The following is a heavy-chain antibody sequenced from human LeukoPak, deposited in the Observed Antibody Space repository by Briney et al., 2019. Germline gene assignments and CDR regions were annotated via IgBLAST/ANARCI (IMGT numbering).Heavy chain of an antibody. V-gene: IGHV3-23*01. CDR1: GFTFSSYA. CDR2: ITGSGDSA. CDR3: AKGTTDYDASDPLDF. Sequence: PGGSLRLSCAASGFTFSSYAMTWVRQAPGKGLEWVLAITGSGDSAYYSDSVKGRFTISRDQSKSTVYLQMTSLRAEDTAVFYCAKGTTDYDASDPLDFWGQGTLVTVSS. J-gene: IGHJ4*02. D-gene: IGHD3-16*01.